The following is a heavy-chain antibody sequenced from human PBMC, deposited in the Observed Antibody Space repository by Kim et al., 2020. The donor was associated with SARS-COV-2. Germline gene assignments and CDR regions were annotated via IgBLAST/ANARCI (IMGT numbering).Heavy chain of an antibody. J-gene: IGHJ6*02. D-gene: IGHD6-13*01. CDR2: INHSGST. CDR1: GGSFSGYY. V-gene: IGHV4-34*01. CDR3: ARGPPRYQYSSSWYNRAYYGMDV. Sequence: SETLSLTCAVYGGSFSGYYWSWIRQPPGKGLEWIGEINHSGSTNYNPSLKSRVTISVDTSKNQFSLKLSSVTAADTAVYYCARGPPRYQYSSSWYNRAYYGMDVWGQGTTVTVSS.